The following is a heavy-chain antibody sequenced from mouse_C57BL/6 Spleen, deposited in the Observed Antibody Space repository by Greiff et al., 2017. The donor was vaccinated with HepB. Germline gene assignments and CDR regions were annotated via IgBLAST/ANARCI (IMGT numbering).Heavy chain of an antibody. Sequence: QVQLQQPGAELVMPGASVKLSCKASGYTFTSYWMHWVKQRPGQGLEWIGEIDPSDSYTNYNQKFKGKSTLTVDKSSSTAYMQLSSLTSADSAVYYCARKDYGSSYYAMDYWGQGTSVTVSS. CDR3: ARKDYGSSYYAMDY. CDR2: IDPSDSYT. D-gene: IGHD1-1*01. J-gene: IGHJ4*01. CDR1: GYTFTSYW. V-gene: IGHV1-69*01.